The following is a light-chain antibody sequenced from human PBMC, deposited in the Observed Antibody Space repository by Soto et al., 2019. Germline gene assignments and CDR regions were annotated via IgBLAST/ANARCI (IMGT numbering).Light chain of an antibody. V-gene: IGKV1-5*03. J-gene: IGKJ2*01. CDR1: QSISMW. CDR2: EAS. Sequence: DIQMTQSPSTLSASVGDRVTITCRASQSISMWLAWYQQKPGKAPKFLIYEASNLQSGVPSRFSGSGSGTEFTLTISSLQPDDFAPYYCQQYKSLPYTFGHGTEVEIK. CDR3: QQYKSLPYT.